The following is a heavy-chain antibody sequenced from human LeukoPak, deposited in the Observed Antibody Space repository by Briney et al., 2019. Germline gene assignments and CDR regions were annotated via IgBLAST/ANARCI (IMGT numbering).Heavy chain of an antibody. CDR1: GFTFSNFY. V-gene: IGHV3-64D*09. Sequence: GGSLRLSCAASGFTFSNFYMSWIRQAPGKGLEYVSAIGTDGGGTYYADSVKGRFTISRDNSKNTLYLQMSSLRAEDTAVYYCVKAIPAAWGAFDIWGQGTMVIVSS. CDR2: IGTDGGGT. J-gene: IGHJ3*02. D-gene: IGHD6-25*01. CDR3: VKAIPAAWGAFDI.